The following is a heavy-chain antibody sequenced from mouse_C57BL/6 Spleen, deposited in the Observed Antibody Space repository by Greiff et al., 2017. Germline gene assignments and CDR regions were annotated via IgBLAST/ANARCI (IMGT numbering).Heavy chain of an antibody. D-gene: IGHD2-4*01. CDR3: ARGLRRIYAMDY. CDR2: IDPSDSET. Sequence: QVQLQQPGAELVRPGSSVKLSCKASGYTFTSYWMHWVKQRPIQGLEWIGNIDPSDSETHYNQKFKNKATLTVDKSSSTAYMQLSSLTSEDSAVYYCARGLRRIYAMDYWGQGTSVTVSS. CDR1: GYTFTSYW. V-gene: IGHV1-52*01. J-gene: IGHJ4*01.